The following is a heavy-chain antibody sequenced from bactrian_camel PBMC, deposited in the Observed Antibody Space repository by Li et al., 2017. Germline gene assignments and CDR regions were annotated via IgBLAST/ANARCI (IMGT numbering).Heavy chain of an antibody. D-gene: IGHD1*01. CDR2: IKPDGTT. V-gene: IGHV3S53*01. J-gene: IGHJ4*01. Sequence: VQLVESGGGSVQAGGSLRLSCEVSGDTYRRYCMGWFRQPPGKERELVSTIKPDGTTTYTDSVKDRFIISHDNAKNTVYLQMTNLKTEDTAVYTCAAGRKMLTCVRYWGQGTQVTVS. CDR3: AAGRKMLTCVRY. CDR1: GDTYRRYC.